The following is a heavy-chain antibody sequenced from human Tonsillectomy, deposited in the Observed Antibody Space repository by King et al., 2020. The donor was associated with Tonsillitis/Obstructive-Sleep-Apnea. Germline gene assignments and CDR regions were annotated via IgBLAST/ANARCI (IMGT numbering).Heavy chain of an antibody. D-gene: IGHD6-6*01. J-gene: IGHJ4*02. Sequence: QLQESGPGLVKPSETLSLTCTFSGGSISSYYWSWIRQPPGKGLEWIGYIYYSGSTNYNPPLKSRVTISVDTSKNQFSLKLSSVTAADTAVYYCASFGTARRHWGQGTLVTVSS. CDR3: ASFGTARRH. CDR2: IYYSGST. V-gene: IGHV4-59*01. CDR1: GGSISSYY.